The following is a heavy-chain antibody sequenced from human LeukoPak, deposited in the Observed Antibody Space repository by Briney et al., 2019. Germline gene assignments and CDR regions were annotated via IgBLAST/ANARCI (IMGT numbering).Heavy chain of an antibody. CDR2: ISYDGSNK. V-gene: IGHV3-30*18. D-gene: IGHD3-10*01. CDR3: AKTHYYYGSGSYGASYYYYGMDV. CDR1: GFTFSSYG. Sequence: GGSLRLSCAASGFTFSSYGMHWVRQAPGKGLEWVAVISYDGSNKYYADSVKGRFTIYRDNSKNTLYLQMNSLRAEDTAVYYCAKTHYYYGSGSYGASYYYYGMDVWGQGTTVTVSS. J-gene: IGHJ6*02.